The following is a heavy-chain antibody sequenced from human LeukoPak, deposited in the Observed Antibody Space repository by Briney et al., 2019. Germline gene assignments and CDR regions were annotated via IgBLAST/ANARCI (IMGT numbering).Heavy chain of an antibody. CDR3: ARAQQIYYPPAFDI. CDR1: GFTFNFTFSDYY. CDR2: ISSSGSAI. J-gene: IGHJ3*02. V-gene: IGHV3-11*01. D-gene: IGHD3-10*01. Sequence: GGSLRLSCAASGFTFNFTFSDYYMNWIRQAPGKGLEWVSYISSSGSAIYYADSVKGRFTISRDNSKNTLYLQMNSLRAEDTAVYYCARAQQIYYPPAFDIWGQGTMVTVSS.